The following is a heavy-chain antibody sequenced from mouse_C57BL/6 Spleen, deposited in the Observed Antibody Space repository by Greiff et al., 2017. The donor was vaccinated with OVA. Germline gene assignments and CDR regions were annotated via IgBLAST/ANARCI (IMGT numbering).Heavy chain of an antibody. CDR3: TTEGTTVVPYFDY. J-gene: IGHJ2*01. CDR2: IDPENGDT. D-gene: IGHD1-1*01. Sequence: EVQLQQSGAELVRPGASVKLSCTASGFNIKDDYMHWVKQRPEQGLEWIGWIDPENGDTEYASKFQGKATITADTSSNTAYLQLSSLTSEDTAVYYCTTEGTTVVPYFDYWGQGTTRTVSS. CDR1: GFNIKDDY. V-gene: IGHV14-4*01.